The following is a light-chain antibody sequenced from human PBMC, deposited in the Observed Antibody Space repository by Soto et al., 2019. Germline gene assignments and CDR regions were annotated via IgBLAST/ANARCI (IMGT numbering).Light chain of an antibody. CDR1: QSVNQK. J-gene: IGKJ2*01. Sequence: EIVLTQSPATLSVSPGERCTLSGRAIQSVNQKLGWYEQKAGQAPRLLIYVASYRATGIPARFSGSGSGTEYTLTISNLQAEDFAVYYCQQLNNWPHTCGQGTKVDIK. CDR3: QQLNNWPHT. CDR2: VAS. V-gene: IGKV3-15*01.